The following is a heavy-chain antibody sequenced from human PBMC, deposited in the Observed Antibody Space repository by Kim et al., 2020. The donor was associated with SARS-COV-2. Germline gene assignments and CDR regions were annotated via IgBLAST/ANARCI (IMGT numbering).Heavy chain of an antibody. CDR2: IYYSGST. Sequence: SETLSLTCTVSGGSISSYYWSWIRQPPGKGLEWIGYIYYSGSTNYNPSLKSRVTISVDTSKNQFSLKLSSVTAADTAVYYCARDVGIVGATVWGQGTLVTVSS. J-gene: IGHJ4*02. CDR1: GGSISSYY. V-gene: IGHV4-59*13. D-gene: IGHD1-26*01. CDR3: ARDVGIVGATV.